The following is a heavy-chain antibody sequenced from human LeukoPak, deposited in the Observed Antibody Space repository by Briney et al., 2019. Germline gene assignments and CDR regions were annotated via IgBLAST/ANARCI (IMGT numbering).Heavy chain of an antibody. J-gene: IGHJ6*03. CDR3: ASCRGELDYYYMDV. CDR1: GGTFSSYA. Sequence: ASVKVSCKASGGTFSSYAISWVRQAPGRGLEWMGRIIPIFGTANYAQKFQGRVTITTDESTSTAYTELSSLRSEDTAVYYCASCRGELDYYYMDVWGKGTTVTVSS. V-gene: IGHV1-69*05. D-gene: IGHD2-15*01. CDR2: IIPIFGTA.